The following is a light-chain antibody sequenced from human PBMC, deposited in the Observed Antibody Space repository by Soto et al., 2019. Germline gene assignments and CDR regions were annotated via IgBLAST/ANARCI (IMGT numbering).Light chain of an antibody. CDR3: SSFTSINTWV. CDR1: SSDVGGYNY. Sequence: QSMLTQPASVSGSPGQSITISCTGTSSDVGGYNYVSWYQQHPGKAPKLMIYEVSNRPSGVSNRFFGSKSGNTASLTISGLQTEDEADYYCSSFTSINTWVFGGGTQLTVL. V-gene: IGLV2-14*01. J-gene: IGLJ3*02. CDR2: EVS.